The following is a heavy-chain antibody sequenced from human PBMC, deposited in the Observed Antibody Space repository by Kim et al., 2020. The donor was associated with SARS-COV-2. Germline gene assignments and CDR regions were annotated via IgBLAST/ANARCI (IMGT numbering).Heavy chain of an antibody. V-gene: IGHV4-39*01. CDR3: ARQGDY. Sequence: YYTGSTNYNPSLKRRVTISLDTSRDLFSLKLNSVTAADTAIYYCARQGDYWGQGTLVTVSS. CDR2: YYTGST. J-gene: IGHJ4*02.